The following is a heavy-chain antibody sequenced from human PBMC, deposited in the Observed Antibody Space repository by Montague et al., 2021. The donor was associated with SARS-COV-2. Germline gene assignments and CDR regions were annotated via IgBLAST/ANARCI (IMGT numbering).Heavy chain of an antibody. Sequence: SETLSLTCTVSGGSISNCTWSWIRQPPGKGLEWIWYIYYSGSTNXNPSLKSRVTISVDTSKNHFSLRLSSVTAADTAVYYCARRGGKSGSYGYWGQGTLVTVSS. CDR1: GGSISNCT. CDR3: ARRGGKSGSYGY. D-gene: IGHD1-26*01. J-gene: IGHJ4*02. V-gene: IGHV4-59*08. CDR2: IYYSGST.